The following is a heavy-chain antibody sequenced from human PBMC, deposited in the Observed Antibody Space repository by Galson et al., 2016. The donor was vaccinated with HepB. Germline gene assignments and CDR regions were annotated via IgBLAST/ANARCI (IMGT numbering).Heavy chain of an antibody. CDR2: IGATNGAI. CDR1: GFTLTASA. CDR3: ARESGASWYLIDY. Sequence: SLRLSCAVSGFTLTASAMNWVRQAPGKGLEWIAYIGATNGAIFYADSVKGRFTISKVNAKDSLFLPMNNLGDDDTAVYYCARESGASWYLIDYWGQGTLVTVSS. V-gene: IGHV3-48*02. J-gene: IGHJ4*02. D-gene: IGHD6-13*01.